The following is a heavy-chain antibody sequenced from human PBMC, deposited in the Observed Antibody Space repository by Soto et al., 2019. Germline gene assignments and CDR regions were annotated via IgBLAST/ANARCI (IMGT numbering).Heavy chain of an antibody. Sequence: GGSLRLSCAASGFTFSSYWMHWVRQAPGKGLVWVSRINTDGSYTTYADSVKGRFTISRDNAKNTLYLQMNSLRAEDTAVYYCTKALFGPFDSWGQGTLVTVSS. CDR3: TKALFGPFDS. CDR1: GFTFSSYW. J-gene: IGHJ4*02. D-gene: IGHD3-16*01. CDR2: INTDGSYT. V-gene: IGHV3-74*01.